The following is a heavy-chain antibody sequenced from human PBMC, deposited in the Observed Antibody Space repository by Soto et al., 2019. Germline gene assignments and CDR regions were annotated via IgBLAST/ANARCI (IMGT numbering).Heavy chain of an antibody. D-gene: IGHD6-13*01. CDR3: AMVAAGLPDDACDS. J-gene: IGHJ3*02. V-gene: IGHV1-8*01. CDR1: GYTFTSYD. Sequence: QVQLVQSGAEVKKPGASVKVSCKASGYTFTSYDINWVRQATGQGLEWMGWMNPNSGNTGYAQKFQGRVTMTRNTYISTAYMELSSLRSEDRAVYYWAMVAAGLPDDACDSWGQGTMVTVSS. CDR2: MNPNSGNT.